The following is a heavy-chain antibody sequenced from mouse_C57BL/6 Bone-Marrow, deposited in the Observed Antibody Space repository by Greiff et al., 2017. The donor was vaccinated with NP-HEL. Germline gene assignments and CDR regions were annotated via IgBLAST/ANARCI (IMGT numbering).Heavy chain of an antibody. D-gene: IGHD2-3*01. V-gene: IGHV1-26*01. J-gene: IGHJ4*01. Sequence: VQLQQSGPELVKPGASVKISCKASGYTFTDYYMNWVKQSHGKSLEWIGDINPNNGGTSYNQQFKGKATLTVDKSSSTAYMELRSLTSEDSAVYYCGGLLPHYYAMDYWGQGTSVTVSA. CDR1: GYTFTDYY. CDR3: GGLLPHYYAMDY. CDR2: INPNNGGT.